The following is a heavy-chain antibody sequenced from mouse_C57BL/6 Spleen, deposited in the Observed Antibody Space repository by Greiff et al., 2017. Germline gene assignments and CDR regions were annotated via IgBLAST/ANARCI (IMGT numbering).Heavy chain of an antibody. CDR3: ARSNDRPQVYFDY. Sequence: QVQLQHPGAELVKPGASVKMSCKASGYTFTSYWITWVKQRPGQGLEWIGDIYPGSGSTNYNEKFKSKATLTVDTSSSTAYMQLSSLTSEDSAVYYCARSNDRPQVYFDYWGQGTTLTVSS. CDR1: GYTFTSYW. J-gene: IGHJ2*01. CDR2: IYPGSGST. V-gene: IGHV1-55*01. D-gene: IGHD2-3*01.